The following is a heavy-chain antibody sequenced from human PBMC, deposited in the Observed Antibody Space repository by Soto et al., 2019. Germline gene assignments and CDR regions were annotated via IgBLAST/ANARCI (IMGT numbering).Heavy chain of an antibody. J-gene: IGHJ4*02. CDR2: IYYSGST. CDR3: ARVSDYDILTGPTNLDY. CDR1: GGSISSGDYY. Sequence: PSETLSLTCTVSGGSISSGDYYWSWIRQPPGKGLEWIGYIYYSGSTYYNPSLKSRVTISVDTSKNQFSLKLSSVTAADTAVYYCARVSDYDILTGPTNLDYCGKGTLVTVSS. D-gene: IGHD3-9*01. V-gene: IGHV4-30-4*01.